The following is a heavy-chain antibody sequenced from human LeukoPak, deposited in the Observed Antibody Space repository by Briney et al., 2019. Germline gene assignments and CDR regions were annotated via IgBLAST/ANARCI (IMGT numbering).Heavy chain of an antibody. V-gene: IGHV4-34*01. J-gene: IGHJ5*02. CDR1: GGSFSGYY. Sequence: KPSETLSLTCAVYGGSFSGYYWSWIRQPPGKGLEWIGEINHSGSTNYNPSLKSRVTISVDTSKNQFSLKLSSVTAADTAMYYCARGPLLRYFGVDPWGQGTLVTVSS. CDR3: ARGPLLRYFGVDP. D-gene: IGHD3-9*01. CDR2: INHSGST.